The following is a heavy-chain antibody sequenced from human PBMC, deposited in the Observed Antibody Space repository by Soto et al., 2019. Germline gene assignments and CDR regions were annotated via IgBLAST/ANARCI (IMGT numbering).Heavy chain of an antibody. CDR3: ARQVFSGNSALDV. V-gene: IGHV1-2*04. J-gene: IGHJ6*02. D-gene: IGHD1-1*01. Sequence: ASVKVSCKASGYTFTGYYIHWVRQAPGQGLEWMGWINPNSGGTIYVQKFQGWVTMTRDTSITTAYMELSRLKSDDTAVYYCARQVFSGNSALDVWGQGTTVTVSS. CDR1: GYTFTGYY. CDR2: INPNSGGT.